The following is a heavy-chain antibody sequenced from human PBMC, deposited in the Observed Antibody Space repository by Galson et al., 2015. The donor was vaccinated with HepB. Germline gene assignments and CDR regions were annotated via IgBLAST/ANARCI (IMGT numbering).Heavy chain of an antibody. CDR1: GFTFSSHG. J-gene: IGHJ4*02. CDR3: ASKGPTAMTLFDY. D-gene: IGHD2-21*02. CDR2: IWHDGSNK. Sequence: SLRLSCAASGFTFSSHGMHWVRQAPGKGLEWVAGIWHDGSNKYYADSMKGRFTISRDNSKNTLYLQMSSLRAEDTAVYYCASKGPTAMTLFDYWVQGTLVTVSS. V-gene: IGHV3-33*01.